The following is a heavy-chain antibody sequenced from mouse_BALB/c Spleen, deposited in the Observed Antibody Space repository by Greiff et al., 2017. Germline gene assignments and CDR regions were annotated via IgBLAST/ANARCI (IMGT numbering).Heavy chain of an antibody. CDR3: SRNNGNYYSMDY. J-gene: IGHJ4*01. D-gene: IGHD2-1*01. CDR2: IWAGGNT. V-gene: IGHV2-9*02. Sequence: VHLVESGPGLVAPSQSLSITCTVSGFSLTSYGVHWVRQPPGKGLEWLGVIWAGGNTNYNSDLMSRLSISKDNSKSQVFLQMHSLQTDNTAMNDCSRNNGNYYSMDYWGQGTSVTVSS. CDR1: GFSLTSYG.